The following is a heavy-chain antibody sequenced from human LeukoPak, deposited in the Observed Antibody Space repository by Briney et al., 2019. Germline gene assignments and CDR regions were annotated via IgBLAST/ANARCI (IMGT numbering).Heavy chain of an antibody. Sequence: GGSLRLSCAASGFTFSSYGMHWVRQAPGKGLEWVAVIWYEGSNKYYADSVKGRFTISRDNSKKTLYLQLNSLRAEDTAVYYCARGFRPTTVTSYYFDYWGQGTLVTVSS. J-gene: IGHJ4*02. CDR1: GFTFSSYG. V-gene: IGHV3-33*01. CDR3: ARGFRPTTVTSYYFDY. CDR2: IWYEGSNK. D-gene: IGHD4-17*01.